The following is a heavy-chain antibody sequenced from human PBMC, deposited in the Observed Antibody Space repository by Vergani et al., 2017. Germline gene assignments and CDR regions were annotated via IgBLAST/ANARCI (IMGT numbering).Heavy chain of an antibody. J-gene: IGHJ5*02. D-gene: IGHD2-2*01. CDR2: IYHSGST. CDR1: GGSISSGGYS. V-gene: IGHV4-30-2*01. Sequence: QLQLQESGSGLVKPSQTLSLTCAVSGGSISSGGYSWSWIRQPPGKGLEWIGYIYHSGSTYYNPSLKSRVTISVDRSKNQFSLKLSPVTAADAVVYYCDRGYCSSTSCYNWFDPWGQGTLVIVSA. CDR3: DRGYCSSTSCYNWFDP.